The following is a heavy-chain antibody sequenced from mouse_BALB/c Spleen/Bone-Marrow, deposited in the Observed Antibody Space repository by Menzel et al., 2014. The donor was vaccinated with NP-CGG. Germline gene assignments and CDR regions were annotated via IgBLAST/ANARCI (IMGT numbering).Heavy chain of an antibody. V-gene: IGHV5-6-4*01. CDR2: ISSGGSYT. Sequence: EVKLMESGGGLVKPGGSLKLSCAASGFTFSSYTMSWVRQTPEKRLEWVATISSGGSYTYYPDSVKGRLTISRDNAKNTLYLQMSSLKSEDTAMYYCTRDDGYYYFDYWGQGTTLTVSS. D-gene: IGHD2-3*01. CDR1: GFTFSSYT. CDR3: TRDDGYYYFDY. J-gene: IGHJ2*01.